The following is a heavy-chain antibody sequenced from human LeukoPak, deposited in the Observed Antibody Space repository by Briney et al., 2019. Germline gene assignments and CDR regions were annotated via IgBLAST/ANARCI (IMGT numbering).Heavy chain of an antibody. CDR1: GYTFTSSD. CDR3: ARGGRWELPRPYAFDI. Sequence: GASVKVSCKASGYTFTSSDINWVRQAPGQGLQWMGWMNPNSGNAVYAQKVQGRVTMTTDTSTNTAYVELRSLRSDDTAVYYCARGGRWELPRPYAFDIWGQGTMVTVSS. D-gene: IGHD1-26*01. V-gene: IGHV1-8*01. J-gene: IGHJ3*02. CDR2: MNPNSGNA.